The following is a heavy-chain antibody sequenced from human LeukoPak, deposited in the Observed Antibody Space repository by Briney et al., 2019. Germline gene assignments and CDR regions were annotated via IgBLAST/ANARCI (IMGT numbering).Heavy chain of an antibody. J-gene: IGHJ2*01. CDR2: IKQDGSET. V-gene: IGHV3-7*01. D-gene: IGHD2-15*01. CDR1: GFTSSTYW. Sequence: GGSLRLSCAASGFTSSTYWMSWVRQAPGKGLEWVASIKQDGSETYYVDSVKGRFTLSRDNAKNSLYLQMNRLRADDTAVYYCARDRDIRWDFYLWGRATLFTSSS. CDR3: ARDRDIRWDFYL.